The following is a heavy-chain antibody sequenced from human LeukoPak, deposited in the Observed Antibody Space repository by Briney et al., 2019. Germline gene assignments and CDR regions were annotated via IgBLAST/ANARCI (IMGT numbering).Heavy chain of an antibody. CDR1: GISSDDYG. J-gene: IGHJ4*02. D-gene: IGHD2-2*01. CDR2: INWDGGAT. Sequence: GGSLRLSCEASGISSDDYGMSWVRHAPGKGLEWVSGINWDGGATSYADSVKGRFTISRDNANNFLYLQMNSLRAEDTAFYYCARDLSSTWYSLAYWGQGTLVTASS. CDR3: ARDLSSTWYSLAY. V-gene: IGHV3-20*04.